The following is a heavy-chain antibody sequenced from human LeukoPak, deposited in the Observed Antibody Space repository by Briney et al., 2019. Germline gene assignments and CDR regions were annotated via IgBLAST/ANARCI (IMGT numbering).Heavy chain of an antibody. V-gene: IGHV3-21*01. D-gene: IGHD3-22*01. CDR3: ASSLSVIKDY. Sequence: PGGSLRLSCAASGFTFSSYSMNWVRQAPGKGLEWVSSISSSSSYIYYADSVKGRFTISRDNAKNSLYLQMNSLRAEDTAVYYCASSLSVIKDYWGQGTLVTVSS. J-gene: IGHJ4*02. CDR2: ISSSSSYI. CDR1: GFTFSSYS.